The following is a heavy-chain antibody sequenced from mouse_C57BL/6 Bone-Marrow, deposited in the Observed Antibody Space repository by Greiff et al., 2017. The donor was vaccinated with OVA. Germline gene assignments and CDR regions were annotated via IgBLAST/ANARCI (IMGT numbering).Heavy chain of an antibody. J-gene: IGHJ2*01. V-gene: IGHV5-17*02. D-gene: IGHD1-1*01. CDR1: GFTFSSFG. CDR3: ARRDYGSSGYFDY. Sequence: EVKLMESGGGLVQPGGSRKLSCAASGFTFSSFGMHWVRQAPEKGLEWVAYISSGSSTIYYADTVKGRFTISRDNPKNTLFLQMTSLRSEDTAMYYCARRDYGSSGYFDYWGQGTTLTVSS. CDR2: ISSGSSTI.